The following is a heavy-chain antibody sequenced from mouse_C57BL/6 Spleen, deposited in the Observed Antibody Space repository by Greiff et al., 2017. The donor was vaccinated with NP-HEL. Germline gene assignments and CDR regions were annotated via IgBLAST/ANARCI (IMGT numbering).Heavy chain of an antibody. D-gene: IGHD1-1*01. J-gene: IGHJ2*01. V-gene: IGHV5-9-1*02. CDR1: GFTFSSYA. CDR3: TREHYYGSSIYAMDY. CDR2: ISSGGDYI. Sequence: EVKLMESGEGLVKPGGSLKLSCAASGFTFSSYAMSWVRQTPEKRLEWVAYISSGGDYIYYADTVKGRFTISRDNARNTLYLQMSSLKSEDTAMYYCTREHYYGSSIYAMDYWGQGTTLTVSS.